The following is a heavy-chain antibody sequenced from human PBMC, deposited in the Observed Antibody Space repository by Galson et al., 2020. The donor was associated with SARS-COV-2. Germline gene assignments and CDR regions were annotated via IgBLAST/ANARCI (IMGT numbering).Heavy chain of an antibody. V-gene: IGHV3-48*04. CDR2: ISSSSSTI. Sequence: GESLKISCAASGFTFRSYSMNWVRQAPGKGLEWVSYISSSSSTIYYADSVKGRFTISRDNAKNSVYLQMNSLRAEDTAVYYCTRARRGSSWYGDYYAMDVWGQGTTVTVSS. J-gene: IGHJ6*02. CDR1: GFTFRSYS. CDR3: TRARRGSSWYGDYYAMDV. D-gene: IGHD6-13*01.